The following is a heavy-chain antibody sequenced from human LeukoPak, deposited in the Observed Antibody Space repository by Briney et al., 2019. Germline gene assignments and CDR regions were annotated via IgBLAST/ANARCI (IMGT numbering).Heavy chain of an antibody. J-gene: IGHJ4*02. D-gene: IGHD6-6*01. CDR3: ARDYAEPSSIAARSSGLDY. V-gene: IGHV1-3*01. Sequence: ASVKVSCKASGYTFTSYAMHWVRQAPGQRLEWMGWINAGNGNTKYSQKFQGRVTITRDTSASTAYMELSSLRSEDTAVYYCARDYAEPSSIAARSSGLDYWGQGTLVTVSS. CDR1: GYTFTSYA. CDR2: INAGNGNT.